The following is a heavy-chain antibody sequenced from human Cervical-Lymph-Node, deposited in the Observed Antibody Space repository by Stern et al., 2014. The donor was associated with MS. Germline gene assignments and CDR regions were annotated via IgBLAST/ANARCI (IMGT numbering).Heavy chain of an antibody. Sequence: EVQLLESGAEVKKPGESLKISCTGSGYSFTANWIAWVRQMPGKGLEWMGIIYPGDSDPRYSPSFQGQVTISADKSISTAYLQWSSLKASDTAMYYCARDYGDYAFDYWGQGTLVTVSS. CDR1: GYSFTANW. CDR2: IYPGDSDP. V-gene: IGHV5-51*01. D-gene: IGHD4-17*01. CDR3: ARDYGDYAFDY. J-gene: IGHJ4*02.